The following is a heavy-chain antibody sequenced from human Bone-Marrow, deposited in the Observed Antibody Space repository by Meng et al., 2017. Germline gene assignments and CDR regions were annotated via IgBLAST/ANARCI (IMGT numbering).Heavy chain of an antibody. CDR2: ITSSSSYI. CDR1: GFTFISYS. CDR3: TTDGDIVVVTAIGY. V-gene: IGHV3-21*04. D-gene: IGHD2-21*02. Sequence: GESLKISCAASGFTFISYSMNWVRQAPGKGLEWVSSITSSSSYIYYADSVKGRFTVSRDNAKNSLYLQMNSLRAEDTAVYYCTTDGDIVVVTAIGYWGQGTLVTVSS. J-gene: IGHJ4*02.